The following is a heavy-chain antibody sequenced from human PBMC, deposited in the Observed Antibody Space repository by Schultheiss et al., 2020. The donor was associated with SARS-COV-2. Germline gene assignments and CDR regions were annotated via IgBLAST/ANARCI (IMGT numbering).Heavy chain of an antibody. CDR1: GFRIGDYA. D-gene: IGHD6-13*01. Sequence: GGSLRLSCTASGFRIGDYAMSWFRQAPGKGLEWVGFIRSKALGGTAEYAASVKGRFTISRDDSGSIAYVQMNSLRAEDTAVYYCARELHSSSWYFDYWGQGTLVTVSS. CDR2: IRSKALGGTA. J-gene: IGHJ4*02. CDR3: ARELHSSSWYFDY. V-gene: IGHV3-49*03.